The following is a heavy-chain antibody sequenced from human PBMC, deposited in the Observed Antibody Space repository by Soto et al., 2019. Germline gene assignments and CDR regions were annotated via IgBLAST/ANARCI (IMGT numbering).Heavy chain of an antibody. Sequence: GESLKLSCKASGYSFTTYWIGWVRQMPGKGLEWVGIIYPGDSDTRYGPSFQGQVTISADKSISTAYLQWSSLKASDTAMYYCAISSVAAAGFDYWGQGTPVTVSS. CDR1: GYSFTTYW. CDR2: IYPGDSDT. J-gene: IGHJ4*02. CDR3: AISSVAAAGFDY. D-gene: IGHD6-13*01. V-gene: IGHV5-51*01.